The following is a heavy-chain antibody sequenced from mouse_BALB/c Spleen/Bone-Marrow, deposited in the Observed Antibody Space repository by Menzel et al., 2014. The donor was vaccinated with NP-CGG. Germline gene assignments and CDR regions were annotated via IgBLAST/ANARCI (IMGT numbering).Heavy chain of an antibody. Sequence: VKLMESGAELVRPGASVKPSCKASGYSFTSYWMNWVKQRPGQGLEWIGMIHLSDSESRLNQKFKDKATLTVDKSSSTAYMQLSSPTSEDSAVYYCTRYDLTTRAFAYWGQGTLVTVSA. CDR2: IHLSDSES. D-gene: IGHD3-3*01. CDR3: TRYDLTTRAFAY. J-gene: IGHJ3*01. CDR1: GYSFTSYW. V-gene: IGHV1-61*01.